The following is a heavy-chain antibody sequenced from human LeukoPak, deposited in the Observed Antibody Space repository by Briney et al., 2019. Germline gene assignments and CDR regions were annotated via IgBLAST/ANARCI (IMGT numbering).Heavy chain of an antibody. J-gene: IGHJ6*03. CDR2: IKTDGSEK. V-gene: IGHV3-7*01. Sequence: GGSLRLSCEGSGFTFSNYWMGWVRQAPGKGLQWVANIKTDGSEKYYVDSVKGRFTISRDNSKNTLYLQMKSLRAEDTAVYYCARGTYGPPLDYYYMDVWGKGTTVTVSS. D-gene: IGHD3-10*01. CDR3: ARGTYGPPLDYYYMDV. CDR1: GFTFSNYW.